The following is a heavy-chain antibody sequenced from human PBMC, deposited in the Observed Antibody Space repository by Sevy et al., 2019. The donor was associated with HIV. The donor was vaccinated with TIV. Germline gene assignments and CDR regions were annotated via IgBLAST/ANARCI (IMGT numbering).Heavy chain of an antibody. Sequence: GSLRLSCAASTFDFSSSGMNWVRQAPGKGLEWVTFIRYDGTTKYYRDSVKGRFTISRDNSKNTVYLQMNSLRPEDTATYYCARLGSTTVTTSDAFDIWGQGTTVTVSS. CDR1: TFDFSSSG. CDR3: ARLGSTTVTTSDAFDI. V-gene: IGHV3-30*02. J-gene: IGHJ3*02. D-gene: IGHD4-17*01. CDR2: IRYDGTTK.